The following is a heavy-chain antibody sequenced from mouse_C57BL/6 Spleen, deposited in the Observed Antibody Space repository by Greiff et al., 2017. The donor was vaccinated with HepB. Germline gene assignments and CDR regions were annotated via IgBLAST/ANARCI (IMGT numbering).Heavy chain of an antibody. Sequence: VQLQESGGGLVKPGGSLKLSCAASGFTFSDYGMHWVRQAPEKGLEWVAYISSGSSTIYYADTVKGRFTISRDNAKNTLFLQMTSLRSEDTAMYYCAAWYYYGSSYVPYFDYWGQGTTLTVSS. V-gene: IGHV5-17*01. CDR3: AAWYYYGSSYVPYFDY. CDR1: GFTFSDYG. CDR2: ISSGSSTI. D-gene: IGHD1-1*01. J-gene: IGHJ2*01.